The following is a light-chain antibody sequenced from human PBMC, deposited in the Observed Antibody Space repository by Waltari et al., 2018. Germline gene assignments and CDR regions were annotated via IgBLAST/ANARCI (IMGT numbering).Light chain of an antibody. CDR1: QDIKND. CDR3: LQDYTYPLT. Sequence: AIQMTQSPSSLSASVGDRVPITCRASQDIKNDLGWYQKKPDTAPKFLIHAASSLQSAVPSRFSGGGSGTNFTLTISSLQPEDFATYYCLQDYTYPLTFGGGTKVEIK. CDR2: AAS. V-gene: IGKV1-6*02. J-gene: IGKJ4*01.